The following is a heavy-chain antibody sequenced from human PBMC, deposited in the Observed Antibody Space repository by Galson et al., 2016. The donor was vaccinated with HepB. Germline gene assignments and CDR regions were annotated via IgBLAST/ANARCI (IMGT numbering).Heavy chain of an antibody. CDR3: ARDNYCGGECFDP. J-gene: IGHJ5*02. Sequence: SETLSLTCTVSGGSISSSGYYWGWIRQPPGKGLEWTGTFYYNGSPYYNPSLKSRVTISVTSNYQFSLELTSVTAGDPAIYYCARDNYCGGECFDPWGQGTLVTVSS. CDR1: GGSISSSGYY. V-gene: IGHV4-39*01. CDR2: FYYNGSP. D-gene: IGHD2-21*01.